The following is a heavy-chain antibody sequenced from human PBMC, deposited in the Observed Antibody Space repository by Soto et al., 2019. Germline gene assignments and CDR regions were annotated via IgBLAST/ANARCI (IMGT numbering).Heavy chain of an antibody. CDR1: GFTFSSYS. CDR3: PRDLKHYFDQ. V-gene: IGHV3-30-3*01. CDR2: MSSGGTFE. Sequence: QSGGSLRLSCAASGFTFSSYSMHWVRQAPGKGLDWVSFMSSGGTFEYYADSVKGRFTISRDNSKNTLYLQMNSLRAEDSAVYYCPRDLKHYFDQRGQGTLVTVSS. J-gene: IGHJ4*02.